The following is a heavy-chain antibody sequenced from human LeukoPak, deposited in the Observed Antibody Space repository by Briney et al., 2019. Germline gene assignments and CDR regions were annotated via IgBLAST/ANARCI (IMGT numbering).Heavy chain of an antibody. CDR2: ISGSGGST. CDR3: AKDRAWGLDY. J-gene: IGHJ4*02. CDR1: GFTFSSYG. V-gene: IGHV3-23*01. D-gene: IGHD7-27*01. Sequence: GSLRLSCAASGFTFSSYGMSWVRQAPGKGLEWVSAISGSGGSTYYADSVKGRFTISRDDSKNTLYLQMNSLRAEDTAVYYCAKDRAWGLDYWGQGTLVTVSS.